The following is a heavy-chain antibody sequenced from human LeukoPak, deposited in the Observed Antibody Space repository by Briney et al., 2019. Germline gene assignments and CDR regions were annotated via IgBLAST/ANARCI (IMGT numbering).Heavy chain of an antibody. D-gene: IGHD2-2*01. CDR2: MNPNSGNT. CDR3: ARLSLSCSSTSCYEWFDP. CDR1: GYTFTSYD. Sequence: AAVNVSCKASGYTFTSYDINWVRQATGQGLEWMGWMNPNSGNTGYAQKFQGRVTITRNTSISTAYMELSSLRSEDTAVYYCARLSLSCSSTSCYEWFDPWGQGTLVTVSS. J-gene: IGHJ5*02. V-gene: IGHV1-8*03.